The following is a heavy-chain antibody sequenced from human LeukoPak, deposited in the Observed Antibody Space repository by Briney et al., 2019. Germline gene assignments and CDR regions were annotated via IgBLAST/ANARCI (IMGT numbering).Heavy chain of an antibody. D-gene: IGHD2-15*01. J-gene: IGHJ4*02. V-gene: IGHV4-34*01. CDR1: GGSFSGYH. Sequence: PSETLSLTCAVYGGSFSGYHWSWIRQPPGKGLEWIGEINHSGSTNYNPSLKSRVTISVDTSKNQFSLKLSSVTAADTAVYYCARGCRRNYFDYWGQGTLVTVSS. CDR3: ARGCRRNYFDY. CDR2: INHSGST.